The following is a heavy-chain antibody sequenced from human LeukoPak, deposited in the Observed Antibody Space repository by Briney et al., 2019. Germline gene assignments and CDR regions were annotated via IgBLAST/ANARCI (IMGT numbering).Heavy chain of an antibody. Sequence: PGMSLRLSCAASGFTFSTYAMYWVRQAPGKGLEWVAFISYDGSNKYYADSVKGRFTISRDNSKNTLYLQMNSLRAEDTAVYFCARDYGGNSGNSAFDIWGQGTMVTVSS. CDR3: ARDYGGNSGNSAFDI. V-gene: IGHV3-30-3*01. CDR1: GFTFSTYA. D-gene: IGHD4-23*01. CDR2: ISYDGSNK. J-gene: IGHJ3*02.